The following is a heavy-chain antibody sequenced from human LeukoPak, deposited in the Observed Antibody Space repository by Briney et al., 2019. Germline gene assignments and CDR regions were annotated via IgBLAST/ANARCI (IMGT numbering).Heavy chain of an antibody. V-gene: IGHV3-30*02. CDR3: AKDLLIRGLITAFDY. J-gene: IGHJ4*02. CDR1: GFTFSSYG. D-gene: IGHD3-10*01. CDR2: IRYDGTNK. Sequence: PGGSLRLSCAASGFTFSSYGMHWVRQAPGKGLEWVAFIRYDGTNKYYADSVKGRFTISRDNYKNTLYLKMNNLRAEDTAVYYCAKDLLIRGLITAFDYWGQGTLVTVSS.